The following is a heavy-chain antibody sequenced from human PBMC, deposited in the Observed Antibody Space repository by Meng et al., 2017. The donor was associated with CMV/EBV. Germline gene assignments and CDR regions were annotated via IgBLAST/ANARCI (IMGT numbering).Heavy chain of an antibody. V-gene: IGHV3-7*01. CDR1: GFTISSYW. Sequence: GGSLRLSCAASGFTISSYWMSWVRQAPGKGLEWVANIKQDGSEKYYVDSVKGRFTISRDNAKNSLYLQMNSLRAEDTAVYYCARARMLKGIQLWVDPEYYFDYWGERTLVTVSS. J-gene: IGHJ4*02. D-gene: IGHD5-18*01. CDR2: IKQDGSEK. CDR3: ARARMLKGIQLWVDPEYYFDY.